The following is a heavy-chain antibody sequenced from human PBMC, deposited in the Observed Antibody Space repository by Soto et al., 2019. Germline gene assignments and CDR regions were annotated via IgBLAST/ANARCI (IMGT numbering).Heavy chain of an antibody. J-gene: IGHJ4*02. CDR1: GFPVSSND. CDR3: AKNPGYYYESTGYHFDY. D-gene: IGHD3-22*01. CDR2: ISYGGGTT. Sequence: PGGSLRLSCAASGFPVSSNDMSWVRQAPGKGLEWVSVISYGGGTTYYADSVKGRFTISRDNSKNTLYLQMNSLRAEDTAVYYCAKNPGYYYESTGYHFDYWGQGTLVTVS. V-gene: IGHV3-23*01.